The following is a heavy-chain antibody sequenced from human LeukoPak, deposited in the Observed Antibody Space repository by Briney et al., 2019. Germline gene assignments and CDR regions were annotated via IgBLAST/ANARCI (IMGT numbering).Heavy chain of an antibody. CDR3: ARAPRYYDSSGYYVPCDY. V-gene: IGHV4-61*02. D-gene: IGHD3-22*01. J-gene: IGHJ4*02. CDR2: INTSGST. Sequence: SETLSLTCTVSGDSISSGSYYWGWLRQPAGRGLEWVGRINTSGSTNYNPSLKSRVTISIDTSKKQFSLKLSSVTAADTALYYCARAPRYYDSSGYYVPCDYWGQGTLVTVSS. CDR1: GDSISSGSYY.